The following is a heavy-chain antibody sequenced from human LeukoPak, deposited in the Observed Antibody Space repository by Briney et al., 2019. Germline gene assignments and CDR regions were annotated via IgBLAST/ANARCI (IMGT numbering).Heavy chain of an antibody. V-gene: IGHV4-38-2*02. J-gene: IGHJ5*02. CDR2: IYHSGST. Sequence: SETLSLICTVSADSISSGYYWGWIRQSPGKGLEWIGSIYHSGSTYYNPSLRSRVTISVDMSKNQFSLRLNSVTAADTAVYYCARDGASASGSWFGPWSQGTLVIVSS. D-gene: IGHD1-26*01. CDR1: ADSISSGYY. CDR3: ARDGASASGSWFGP.